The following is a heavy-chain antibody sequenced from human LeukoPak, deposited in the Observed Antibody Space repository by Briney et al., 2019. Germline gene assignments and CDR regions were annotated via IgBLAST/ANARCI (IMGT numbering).Heavy chain of an antibody. Sequence: GGSLRLSCAASGFTFSDYYMSWIRQAPGKGLEWVSYISSSGSTIYYADSVKGRFTISRDNAKNSLYLQMNSLRAEDTAVYYCGRGQTYYYDSSEKTLPNWGQGTLVTVSS. J-gene: IGHJ4*02. CDR1: GFTFSDYY. V-gene: IGHV3-11*01. D-gene: IGHD3-22*01. CDR3: GRGQTYYYDSSEKTLPN. CDR2: ISSSGSTI.